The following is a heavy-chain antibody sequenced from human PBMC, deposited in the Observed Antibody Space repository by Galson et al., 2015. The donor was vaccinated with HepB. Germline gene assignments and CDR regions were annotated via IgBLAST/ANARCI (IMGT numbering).Heavy chain of an antibody. V-gene: IGHV3-23*01. CDR3: AKCSILASYYFYGIDA. D-gene: IGHD1-26*01. CDR2: ITNTGGST. J-gene: IGHJ6*02. Sequence: SLRLSCAASGFRFAYYGMSWVRQAPGKGLEWLSAITNTGGSTYYADSVKGRFTISRDNSKNTVYLQVNSVKVEDTAVYYCAKCSILASYYFYGIDAWGQGTTVTVSS. CDR1: GFRFAYYG.